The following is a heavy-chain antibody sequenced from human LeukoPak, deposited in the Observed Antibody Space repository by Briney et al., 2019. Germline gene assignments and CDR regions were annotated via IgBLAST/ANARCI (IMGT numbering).Heavy chain of an antibody. Sequence: GGSLRLSCAASGSTFNDYDMHWVRQVTGKGLEWVSYLHTAGDAHYSVSVRGRFIISRDRSKTSFYLQMNSLRAEDSAMYYCSRGGQRAGYAFDIWGQGTVVTVSS. V-gene: IGHV3-13*01. CDR3: SRGGQRAGYAFDI. CDR2: LHTAGDA. J-gene: IGHJ3*02. CDR1: GSTFNDYD.